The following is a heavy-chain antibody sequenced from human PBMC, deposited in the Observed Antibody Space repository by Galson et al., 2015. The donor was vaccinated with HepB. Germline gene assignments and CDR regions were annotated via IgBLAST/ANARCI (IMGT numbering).Heavy chain of an antibody. D-gene: IGHD2-15*01. CDR1: GFTFSDYY. J-gene: IGHJ4*02. CDR3: ARGCSGGGCYSVDDS. CDR2: ISNSGSTI. V-gene: IGHV3-11*01. Sequence: SLRLSCAASGFTFSDYYMSWIRQAPGKGLEWVSYISNSGSTIYYADSVRGRFTISRDNAKNSLYLQMNTLRAEDTAVYYCARGCSGGGCYSVDDSWGQGTLVTVSS.